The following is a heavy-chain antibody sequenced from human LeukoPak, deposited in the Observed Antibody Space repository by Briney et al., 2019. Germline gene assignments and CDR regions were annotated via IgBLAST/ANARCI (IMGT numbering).Heavy chain of an antibody. CDR3: ARNAYYYLY. V-gene: IGHV4-4*02. D-gene: IGHD3-10*01. CDR1: GGSISSSNW. CDR2: IYHSGST. J-gene: IGHJ4*02. Sequence: SETLSLTCAVSGGSISSSNWWSGVRQPPGKGREWIGEIYHSGSTDYNPSLKSRVTISVDKSKHQFSLKLSSVPAADTAVYYCARNAYYYLYWGQGTLVTVSS.